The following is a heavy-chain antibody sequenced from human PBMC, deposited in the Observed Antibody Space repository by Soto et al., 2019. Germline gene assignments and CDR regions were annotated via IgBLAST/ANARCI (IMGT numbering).Heavy chain of an antibody. D-gene: IGHD1-1*01. Sequence: QVQLVESGGGVVQPGRSLRLSCAASGFTFSSYGMHWVRQAPGKGLEWVAVISYDGSNKYYADSVKGRFTISRDNSKNTLYLQMNSLRAEDTAVYYCAKDTEAYAGTLYYFDYWGQGTLVTVSS. CDR3: AKDTEAYAGTLYYFDY. J-gene: IGHJ4*02. CDR1: GFTFSSYG. CDR2: ISYDGSNK. V-gene: IGHV3-30*18.